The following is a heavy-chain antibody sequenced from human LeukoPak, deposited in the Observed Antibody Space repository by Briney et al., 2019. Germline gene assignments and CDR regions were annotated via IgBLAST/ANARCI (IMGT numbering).Heavy chain of an antibody. CDR3: ARDVVAGSWADPGDAFDI. Sequence: SQTLSLTCTVPGGSISSGDYYWSWIRQPPGKGLECIGYVYYSGSTYYNPSLKSRVTISVDTSKNQFSLKLSSVTAADTAVYYCARDVVAGSWADPGDAFDIWGQGTMVTVSS. D-gene: IGHD6-19*01. J-gene: IGHJ3*02. CDR2: VYYSGST. CDR1: GGSISSGDYY. V-gene: IGHV4-30-4*01.